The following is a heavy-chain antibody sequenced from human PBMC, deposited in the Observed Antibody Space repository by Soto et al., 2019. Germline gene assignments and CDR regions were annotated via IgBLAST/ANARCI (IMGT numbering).Heavy chain of an antibody. J-gene: IGHJ4*02. CDR3: ARGPRGVYGNDY. V-gene: IGHV3-74*01. CDR1: GFTFSNDW. Sequence: EVQLVESGGGLVQPGGSLRLSCAASGFTFSNDWMHWVRQAAGKGLVWVSRINMEGSSTNYADSVKGRFTISRDNAKNTLYLQMNSLRVDDTAIYFCARGPRGVYGNDYWGQGALVTVSS. CDR2: INMEGSST. D-gene: IGHD2-8*02.